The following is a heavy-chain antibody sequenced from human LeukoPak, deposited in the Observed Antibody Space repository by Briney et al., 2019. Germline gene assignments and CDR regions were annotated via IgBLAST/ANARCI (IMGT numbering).Heavy chain of an antibody. Sequence: SETLSLTCAVYGGSFSGYYWSWIRQPPGKGLEWIGEINHSGSTNYNPSLKSRVTISVDTSKNQVSLKLSSVTAADTAVYYCARGIAAAGLKYYFDYWGQGTLVTVSS. CDR2: INHSGST. D-gene: IGHD6-13*01. CDR1: GGSFSGYY. CDR3: ARGIAAAGLKYYFDY. J-gene: IGHJ4*02. V-gene: IGHV4-34*01.